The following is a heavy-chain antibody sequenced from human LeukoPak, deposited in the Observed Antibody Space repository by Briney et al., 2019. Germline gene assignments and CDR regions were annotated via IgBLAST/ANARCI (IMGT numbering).Heavy chain of an antibody. CDR2: IYYSGST. V-gene: IGHV4-31*03. D-gene: IGHD3-10*01. CDR3: ARREGSGNYYSDY. J-gene: IGHJ4*02. CDR1: GGSISSGGYY. Sequence: PSQTLSLTCTVSGGSISSGGYYWSWIRQHPGKGLEWIGYIYYSGSTYYNPSLKSRVTISVDTSKNQVSLKLSSVTAADTAVYYCARREGSGNYYSDYWGQGTLVTVSS.